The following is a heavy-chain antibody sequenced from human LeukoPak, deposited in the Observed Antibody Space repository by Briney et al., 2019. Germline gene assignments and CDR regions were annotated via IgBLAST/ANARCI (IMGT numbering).Heavy chain of an antibody. CDR2: ISYDGSNK. D-gene: IGHD6-13*01. CDR3: ARDIAAAGTDAFDI. Sequence: VISYDGSNKYYADSVKGRFTISRDNSKNTLYLQMNSLRAEDTAVYYCARDIAAAGTDAFDIWGQGTMVTVSS. V-gene: IGHV3-30*01. J-gene: IGHJ3*02.